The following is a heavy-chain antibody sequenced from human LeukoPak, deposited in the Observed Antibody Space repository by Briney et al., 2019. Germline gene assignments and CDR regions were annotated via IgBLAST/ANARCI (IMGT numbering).Heavy chain of an antibody. CDR2: ISDTCSTI. Sequence: GGSLRLSCAASGFTFSSYELNWVRQAPGKGLERVSYISDTCSTIYYADSVEGRFTISRDNAKNSLYLQMNSLRAEDTAVYYCARAPPCYDSSVFGLIKYYMDVWGKGTTVTISS. D-gene: IGHD3-22*01. CDR1: GFTFSSYE. J-gene: IGHJ6*03. V-gene: IGHV3-48*03. CDR3: ARAPPCYDSSVFGLIKYYMDV.